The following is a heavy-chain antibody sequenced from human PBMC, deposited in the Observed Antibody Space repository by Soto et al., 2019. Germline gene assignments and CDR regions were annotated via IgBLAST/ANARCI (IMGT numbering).Heavy chain of an antibody. J-gene: IGHJ6*02. V-gene: IGHV3-33*01. Sequence: QVQLVESGGGVVQPGRSLRLSCAASGFTFSSYDMHWVRQAPGKGLEWVAVIWYDGNNKYYADSVKGRFTISRDNSKNTLYLQMNSLRAEDTAVYYCAREGYDSSGYYFGRRRDYYYGMDVWGQGTTVTVSS. D-gene: IGHD3-22*01. CDR2: IWYDGNNK. CDR1: GFTFSSYD. CDR3: AREGYDSSGYYFGRRRDYYYGMDV.